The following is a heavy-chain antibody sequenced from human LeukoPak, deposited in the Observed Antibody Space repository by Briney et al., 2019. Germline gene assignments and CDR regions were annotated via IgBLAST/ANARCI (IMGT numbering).Heavy chain of an antibody. CDR3: ARHYGYYYDSSGYLGY. V-gene: IGHV4-59*08. D-gene: IGHD3-22*01. CDR1: GGSISSYY. Sequence: SETLSLTCTVSGGSISSYYWSGIRQPPGKGLEWIGYIYYSGSTNYKPSVKSRVSISVDKSKNQFSLQLSSVTAADTAVYYCARHYGYYYDSSGYLGYWGQGTLVTVSS. CDR2: IYYSGST. J-gene: IGHJ4*02.